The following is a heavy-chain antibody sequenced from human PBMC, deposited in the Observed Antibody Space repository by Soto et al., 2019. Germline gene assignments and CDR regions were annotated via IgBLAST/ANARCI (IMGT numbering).Heavy chain of an antibody. CDR1: GGSITSSGYY. D-gene: IGHD2-2*01. J-gene: IGHJ4*02. CDR2: TSNSGST. V-gene: IGHV4-31*03. CDR3: ARGGGSTKVDY. Sequence: QVQLQESGPGLVKPSQTLSLTCTVSGGSITSSGYYWSWIRQHPGEGLEWIGFTSNSGSTSYNPSLKSRVTISVDTSSNQFSLHLKSVTAAETAVYYCARGGGSTKVDYWGQGTLVTVSP.